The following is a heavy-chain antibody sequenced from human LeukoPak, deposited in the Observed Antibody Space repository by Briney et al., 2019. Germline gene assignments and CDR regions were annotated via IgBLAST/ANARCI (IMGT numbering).Heavy chain of an antibody. CDR3: AKERRRVDTSMITSYYFDY. V-gene: IGHV3-23*01. Sequence: TGGSLRLSGAASGFPFSSSAMSWVRQTPANGLEWVSSITGDGVTTYYADSVKGRFTISRGNSKNVLFLQMNSLGAEDSASYFCAKERRRVDTSMITSYYFDYWGQGTPVTVSS. J-gene: IGHJ4*02. CDR1: GFPFSSSA. CDR2: ITGDGVTT. D-gene: IGHD3-16*01.